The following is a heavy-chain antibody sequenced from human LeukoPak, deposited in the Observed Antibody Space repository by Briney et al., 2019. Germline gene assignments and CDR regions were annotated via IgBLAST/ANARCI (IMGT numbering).Heavy chain of an antibody. CDR2: INWNGGST. CDR1: GFTFSNYA. CDR3: ARDRSPGNFDY. Sequence: GGSLRLSCAASGFTFSNYAMHWVRQAPGKGLEWVSGINWNGGSTGYADSVKGRFTISRDNAKNSLYLQMNSLRAEDTAVYYCARDRSPGNFDYWGQGTLVTVSS. D-gene: IGHD3-10*01. J-gene: IGHJ4*02. V-gene: IGHV3-20*04.